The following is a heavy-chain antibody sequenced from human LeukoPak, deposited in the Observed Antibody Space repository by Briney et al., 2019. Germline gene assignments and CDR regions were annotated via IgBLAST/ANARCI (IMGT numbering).Heavy chain of an antibody. V-gene: IGHV3-23*01. J-gene: IGHJ3*02. CDR3: AKDEVLWFGERAFDI. CDR2: ISTSGGTT. CDR1: GFTLSSYA. Sequence: GGSLRLSCAASGFTLSSYAMNWVRQAPGKGLDWVSVISTSGGTTYYADSVKGRFTIYRDNSKNTLYLQMNSLSVEDTAVYYCAKDEVLWFGERAFDIWGHGTMVTVSS. D-gene: IGHD3-10*01.